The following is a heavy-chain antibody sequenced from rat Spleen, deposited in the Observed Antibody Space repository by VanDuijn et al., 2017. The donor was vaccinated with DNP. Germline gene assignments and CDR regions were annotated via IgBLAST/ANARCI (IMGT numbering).Heavy chain of an antibody. CDR2: INMGSGGT. J-gene: IGHJ1*01. Sequence: QVQLQQSGAELAKPGSSVKISCKASGYTFTSYYLTWIKQTTGQGLEYIGYINMGSGGTDYNEKFKGKATLTVDKSSSTAFMQLSSPTPDDSAVYYCARRRLPYWYFDFWGPGTMVTVSS. V-gene: IGHV1-43*01. CDR3: ARRRLPYWYFDF. CDR1: GYTFTSYY.